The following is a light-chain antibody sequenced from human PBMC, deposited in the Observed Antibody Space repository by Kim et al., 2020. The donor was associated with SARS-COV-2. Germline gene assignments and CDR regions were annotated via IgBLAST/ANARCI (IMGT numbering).Light chain of an antibody. Sequence: DIVMTQSPDSLAVSLGERATINCKSSQSILYSSNNNNYLAWYQQKPGQPPKLLIYWASTRESGVPDRFSGSGSGTDFTLTISSLQAEDVAVYYCQQYYRPPYTFGQGTKLEI. J-gene: IGKJ2*01. V-gene: IGKV4-1*01. CDR1: QSILYSSNNNNY. CDR2: WAS. CDR3: QQYYRPPYT.